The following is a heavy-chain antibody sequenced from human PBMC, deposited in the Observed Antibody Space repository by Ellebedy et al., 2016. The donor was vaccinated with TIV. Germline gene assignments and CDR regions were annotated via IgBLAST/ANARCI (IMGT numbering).Heavy chain of an antibody. CDR1: GGSFSGYY. J-gene: IGHJ4*02. Sequence: MPSETLSLTCAVYGGSFSGYYWSWIRQPPGKGLEWIGEINHSGSTNYNPSLKSRVTISVDTSKNQFSLKLSSVTAADTAVYYCASGGWFGGLTFLDLPDYWGQGTLVTVSS. CDR2: INHSGST. D-gene: IGHD3-10*01. V-gene: IGHV4-34*01. CDR3: ASGGWFGGLTFLDLPDY.